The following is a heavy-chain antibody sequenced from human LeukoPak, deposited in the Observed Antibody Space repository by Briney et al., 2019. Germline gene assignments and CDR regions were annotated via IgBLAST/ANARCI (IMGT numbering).Heavy chain of an antibody. CDR1: GGSISSYY. D-gene: IGHD3-10*01. Sequence: SQTLSLTCTVSGGSISSYYWSWIRQPPGKGLEWIGYISYSGSTNYNPSLKSRVTISVDTSKNQFSLKLSSVTAADTAVYYCARAPYGSGSYRRGVNWFDPWGQGTLVTVSS. J-gene: IGHJ5*02. CDR3: ARAPYGSGSYRRGVNWFDP. V-gene: IGHV4-59*01. CDR2: ISYSGST.